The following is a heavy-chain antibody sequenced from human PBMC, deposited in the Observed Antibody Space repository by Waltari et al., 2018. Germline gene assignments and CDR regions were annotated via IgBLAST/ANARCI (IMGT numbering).Heavy chain of an antibody. J-gene: IGHJ5*02. CDR2: MNPNSGNP. V-gene: IGHV1-8*01. CDR1: GYTFTNYD. D-gene: IGHD6-13*01. CDR3: ARGAAPGKGAHWFDP. Sequence: QVQLVQSGAEVKKPGASVKVSCKTSGYTFTNYDINWVRQATGQGIEWMGWMNPNSGNPSFAQKFQDRLIMTANTAITTAYMELTGLTSDDTAVYYCARGAAPGKGAHWFDPWGQGTLVIVSS.